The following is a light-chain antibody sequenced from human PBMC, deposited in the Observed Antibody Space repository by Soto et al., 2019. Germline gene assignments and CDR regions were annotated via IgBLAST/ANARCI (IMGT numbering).Light chain of an antibody. CDR1: SSNIGDNS. V-gene: IGLV1-51*01. CDR3: AIWDSALSAGV. CDR2: DNN. J-gene: IGLJ3*02. Sequence: QSVLTQPPSMSAAPGQMVAISCSGTSSNIGDNSVSWYQHFPGTAPKVLIYDNNRRPSGIPDRFSGSKSGTSATLTIIGLQTGDEADYYCAIWDSALSAGVFGGGIKLTVL.